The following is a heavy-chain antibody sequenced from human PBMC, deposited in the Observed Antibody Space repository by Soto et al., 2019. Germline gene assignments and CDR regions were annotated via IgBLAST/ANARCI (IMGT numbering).Heavy chain of an antibody. D-gene: IGHD2-21*02. CDR1: GFTFSSYG. V-gene: IGHV3-30*18. Sequence: PGGSLRLSCAASGFTFSSYGMHWVRQDPGKGLEWVAVISYDGSNKYYADSVKGRFTISRDNSKNTLYLQMNSLRAEDTAVYYCAKDPCGGDCYSVDYWGQGTLVTVSS. CDR3: AKDPCGGDCYSVDY. J-gene: IGHJ4*02. CDR2: ISYDGSNK.